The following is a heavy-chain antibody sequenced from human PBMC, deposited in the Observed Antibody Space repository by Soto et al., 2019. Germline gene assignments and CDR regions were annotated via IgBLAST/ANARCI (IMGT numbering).Heavy chain of an antibody. CDR3: ASDKRDGESYY. Sequence: ASETLSLTCTVSGGSISSGGYYWSWIRQHPGKGLEWIGYIYHSGSTYYNPSLKSRVTISVDRSKNQFSLKLSSVTAADTAVYYCASDKRDGESYYWGQGTLVTVSS. CDR2: IYHSGST. CDR1: GGSISSGGYY. J-gene: IGHJ4*02. V-gene: IGHV4-30-2*01. D-gene: IGHD3-10*01.